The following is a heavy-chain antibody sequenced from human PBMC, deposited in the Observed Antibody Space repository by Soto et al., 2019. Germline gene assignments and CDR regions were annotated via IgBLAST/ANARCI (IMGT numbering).Heavy chain of an antibody. D-gene: IGHD6-25*01. CDR2: ISGSGGST. J-gene: IGHJ4*02. CDR3: AKDRSGPSYFDY. CDR1: GFTFSSYA. V-gene: IGHV3-23*01. Sequence: PGGSLRLACAASGFTFSSYAMSWVRQAPGKGLEWVSAISGSGGSTYYADSVKGRFTISRDNSKNTLYLQMNSLRAEDTAVYYCAKDRSGPSYFDYWGQGTLVTVSS.